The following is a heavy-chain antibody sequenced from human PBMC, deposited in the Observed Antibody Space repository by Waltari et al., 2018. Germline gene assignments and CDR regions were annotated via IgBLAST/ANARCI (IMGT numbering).Heavy chain of an antibody. Sequence: QVQLQESGPGLVKPSETLSLTCTVSGGSISSYYWSWIRQPAGKGLEWIGRIYTSGSTDCNPSLKSRVTMSVDTSKNQVSRKLSSVTAADTAVYYCARGQYNWNSKAYYMDVWGKGTTVTISS. CDR2: IYTSGST. CDR3: ARGQYNWNSKAYYMDV. D-gene: IGHD1-20*01. J-gene: IGHJ6*03. V-gene: IGHV4-4*07. CDR1: GGSISSYY.